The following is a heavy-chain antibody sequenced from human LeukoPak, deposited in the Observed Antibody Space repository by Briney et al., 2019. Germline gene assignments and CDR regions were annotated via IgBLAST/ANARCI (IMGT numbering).Heavy chain of an antibody. V-gene: IGHV1-46*01. J-gene: IGHJ4*02. CDR1: GYTFTIYY. CDR3: ARDRYGDYFDY. Sequence: GASVKVSCKASGYTFTIYYMHWVRQAPGQGLEWMGIINPSGGGTSYAQKFQGRVTMTRDTSTSTVYMELSSLRSEDTAVYYCARDRYGDYFDYWGQGTLVTVSS. D-gene: IGHD4/OR15-4a*01. CDR2: INPSGGGT.